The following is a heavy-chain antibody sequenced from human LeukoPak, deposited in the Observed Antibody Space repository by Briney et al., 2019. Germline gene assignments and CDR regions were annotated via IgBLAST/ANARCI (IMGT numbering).Heavy chain of an antibody. Sequence: GGSLRLSCAASGFTFSSYSMTWVRQAPGKGLEWVSSISSSSSYIYYADSVKGRFTISRDNAKNSLYLQMNSLRAEDTAVYYCARGLNYDSSGYYGYWGQGTLVTVSS. D-gene: IGHD3-22*01. CDR3: ARGLNYDSSGYYGY. V-gene: IGHV3-21*01. CDR1: GFTFSSYS. CDR2: ISSSSSYI. J-gene: IGHJ4*02.